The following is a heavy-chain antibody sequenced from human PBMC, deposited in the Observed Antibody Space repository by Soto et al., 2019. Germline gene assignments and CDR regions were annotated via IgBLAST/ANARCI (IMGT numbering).Heavy chain of an antibody. D-gene: IGHD2-15*01. CDR2: TKPNSDDS. V-gene: IGHV1-2*02. CDR1: GFTFSGFY. CDR3: ARSPYSLEGDGQHYYYGMDL. J-gene: IGHJ6*02. Sequence: ASVQVSCKPSGFTFSGFYLHWVRQAPGQGREWIGWTKPNSDDSGCAQKFQGRVTLTWDPSSSAGYMDLSRLRSDDTAVYYCARSPYSLEGDGQHYYYGMDLWGLGTTVTVSS.